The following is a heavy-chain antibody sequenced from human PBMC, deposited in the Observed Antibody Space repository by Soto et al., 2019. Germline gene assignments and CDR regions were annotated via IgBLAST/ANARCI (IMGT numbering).Heavy chain of an antibody. CDR3: ARGHCSRTGCPFYYYGMDV. D-gene: IGHD2-2*01. CDR2: INPTSAST. CDR1: GYTFTSYY. J-gene: IGHJ6*02. V-gene: IGHV1-46*01. Sequence: ASVKVSCKASGYTFTSYYIHWVRQAPGQGLEWMGIINPTSASTSYAQKFQGRVTMTRDTSTSTVYMELSSLRSEDTAVYYCARGHCSRTGCPFYYYGMDVWGQGTTVTISS.